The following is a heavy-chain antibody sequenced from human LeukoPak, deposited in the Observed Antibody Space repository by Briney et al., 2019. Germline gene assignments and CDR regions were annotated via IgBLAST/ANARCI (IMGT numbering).Heavy chain of an antibody. J-gene: IGHJ6*02. CDR1: GFTFSSYA. CDR2: INGDGGYT. D-gene: IGHD2-2*01. V-gene: IGHV3-74*01. Sequence: GGSLRLSCAASGFTFSSYAMSWVRQAPGKGLVWVSRINGDGGYTSYADSVKGRFTISRDNAKNTLYLQMNSLRAEDTAVYYCAKYTRGMDVWGQGTTVTVSS. CDR3: AKYTRGMDV.